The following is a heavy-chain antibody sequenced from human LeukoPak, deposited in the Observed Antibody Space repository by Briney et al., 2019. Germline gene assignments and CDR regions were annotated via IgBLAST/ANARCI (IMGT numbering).Heavy chain of an antibody. CDR3: AKIGQQWLIPEES. CDR2: IYSGGST. J-gene: IGHJ5*02. Sequence: GGSLRLSCAASGLTVSSNYMSWVRQAPGKGLEWVSVIYSGGSTYYADSVKGRFTISRDNSKNMLYLQMDTLRAEDTAVYYCAKIGQQWLIPEESWGQGTLVTVSS. CDR1: GLTVSSNY. D-gene: IGHD6-19*01. V-gene: IGHV3-53*01.